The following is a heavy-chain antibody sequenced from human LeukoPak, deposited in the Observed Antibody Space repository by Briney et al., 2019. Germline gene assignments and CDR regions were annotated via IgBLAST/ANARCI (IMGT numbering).Heavy chain of an antibody. CDR3: AKSYSGWYSNYFDY. CDR1: GFTFSSYA. J-gene: IGHJ4*02. V-gene: IGHV3-23*01. D-gene: IGHD6-19*01. CDR2: ISGSGGST. Sequence: PGGSLRLSCAASGFTFSSYAMSWVRQAPGKGLEWVSAISGSGGSTYYADSVKGRFTISRDNSKNTLYLQMNSLRADDTAVYYCAKSYSGWYSNYFDYWGQGTLVTVSS.